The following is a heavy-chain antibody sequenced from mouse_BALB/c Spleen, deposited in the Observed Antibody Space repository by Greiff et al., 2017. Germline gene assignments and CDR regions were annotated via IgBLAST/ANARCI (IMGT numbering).Heavy chain of an antibody. V-gene: IGHV1-85*01. Sequence: VQLQQSGAELVKPGASVKLSCKASGYTFTSYDINWVRQRPEQGLEWIGWIFPGDGSTKYNEKFKGKATLTTDKSSSTAYMQLSRLTSEDSAVYYCTRSTTVVARGYFDVWGAGTTVTVSS. CDR2: IFPGDGST. J-gene: IGHJ1*01. CDR1: GYTFTSYD. D-gene: IGHD1-1*01. CDR3: TRSTTVVARGYFDV.